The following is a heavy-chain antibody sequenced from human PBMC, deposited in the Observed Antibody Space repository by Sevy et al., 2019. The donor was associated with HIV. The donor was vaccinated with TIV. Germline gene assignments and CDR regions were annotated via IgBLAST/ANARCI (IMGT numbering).Heavy chain of an antibody. J-gene: IGHJ6*02. D-gene: IGHD2-2*01. CDR2: ISSSSSYI. CDR1: GFTFSSYS. V-gene: IGHV3-21*06. Sequence: GGSLRLSCAASGFTFSSYSMNWVRQAPGKGLEWVSSISSSSSYIYYADSVKGRFTISRDNARNSLYLQMNSLRAEDTEVYYCARDVDGSSTSCYAGGYYYYGMDVWGQGTTVTVSS. CDR3: ARDVDGSSTSCYAGGYYYYGMDV.